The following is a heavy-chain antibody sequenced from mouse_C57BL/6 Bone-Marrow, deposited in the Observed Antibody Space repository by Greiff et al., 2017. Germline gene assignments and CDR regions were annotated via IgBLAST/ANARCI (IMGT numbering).Heavy chain of an antibody. CDR1: GFTFSSYA. CDR2: ISDGGSYT. V-gene: IGHV5-4*03. J-gene: IGHJ2*01. CDR3: AREITTVLGDY. Sequence: EVKLMESGGGLVKPGGSLKLSCAASGFTFSSYAMSWVRQTPEKRLEWVATISDGGSYTYYPDNVKGRFTISRDTAKNNLYLQMSHLKSEDTAMYYCAREITTVLGDYWGQGTTLTVSS. D-gene: IGHD1-1*01.